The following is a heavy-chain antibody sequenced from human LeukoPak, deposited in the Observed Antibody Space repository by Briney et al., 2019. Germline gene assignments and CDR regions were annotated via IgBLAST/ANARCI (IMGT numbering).Heavy chain of an antibody. Sequence: ASVKVSCKASGYKFNNYGISWVRQAPGQGLEWMGWISPYNGNTIYAQKLQGRVTMTTDTSTSTAYMELRSLRSDDTAVYYCARGSPPRVYYDRSGYYSYYFDYWGQGTLVTVSS. J-gene: IGHJ4*02. D-gene: IGHD3-22*01. V-gene: IGHV1-18*01. CDR1: GYKFNNYG. CDR2: ISPYNGNT. CDR3: ARGSPPRVYYDRSGYYSYYFDY.